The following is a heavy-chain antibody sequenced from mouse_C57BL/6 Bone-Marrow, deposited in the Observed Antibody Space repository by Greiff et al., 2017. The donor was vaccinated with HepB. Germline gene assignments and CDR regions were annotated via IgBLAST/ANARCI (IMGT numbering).Heavy chain of an antibody. D-gene: IGHD2-1*01. CDR2: IYPGSGNT. CDR3: ARGGELPFHY. CDR1: GYTFTDYY. Sequence: VQRVESGAELVRPGASVKLSCKASGYTFTDYYINWVKQRPGQGLEWIARIYPGSGNTYYNEKFKGKATLTAEKSSSTAYMQLSSLTSEDSAVYFCARGGELPFHYWGQGTTLTVSS. V-gene: IGHV1-76*01. J-gene: IGHJ2*01.